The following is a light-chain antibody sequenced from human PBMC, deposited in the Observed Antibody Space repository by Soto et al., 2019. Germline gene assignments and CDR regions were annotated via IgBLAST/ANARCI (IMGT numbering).Light chain of an antibody. Sequence: DIQMTQSPSSLSASVGDRVTITCRASQGISNYLAWYKQKPGKVPKLLIYAASTLQSGVPSRFSGSGSGTDFTLTISSLQPEDVATYYCQKYNSAQWTFGQVTKVEIK. CDR1: QGISNY. V-gene: IGKV1-27*01. CDR2: AAS. CDR3: QKYNSAQWT. J-gene: IGKJ1*01.